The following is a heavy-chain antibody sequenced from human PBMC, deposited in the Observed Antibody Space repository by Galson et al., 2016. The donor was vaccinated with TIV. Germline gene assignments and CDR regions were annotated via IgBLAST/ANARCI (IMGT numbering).Heavy chain of an antibody. D-gene: IGHD3-3*01. CDR1: GGTFSSFT. CDR3: ASDHEGDSWSGSYRVGYYNFMDV. J-gene: IGHJ6*03. Sequence: CKASGGTFSSFTISWVRQAPGQGLKWMGRIIPILGIANYAQKFQGRLSIIADKSTSTAYMEMSSLRSEDAAVYYCASDHEGDSWSGSYRVGYYNFMDVWGKGTTVTVSS. V-gene: IGHV1-69*02. CDR2: IIPILGIA.